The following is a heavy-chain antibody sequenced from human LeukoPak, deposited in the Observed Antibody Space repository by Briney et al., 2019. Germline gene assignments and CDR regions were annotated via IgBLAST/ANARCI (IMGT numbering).Heavy chain of an antibody. Sequence: GGSLRLSCAPSGFTFSIYAMRWVRQPPGKGLQWVSSITSRGESTWYVDSVKRRFTITREHSENTLYLQMHSLRAEDTAVYYCARDRPNYYGSDGHYYRRDGDYWGRGTLVSVSS. CDR3: ARDRPNYYGSDGHYYRRDGDY. V-gene: IGHV3-23*01. J-gene: IGHJ4*02. CDR1: GFTFSIYA. D-gene: IGHD3-22*01. CDR2: ITSRGEST.